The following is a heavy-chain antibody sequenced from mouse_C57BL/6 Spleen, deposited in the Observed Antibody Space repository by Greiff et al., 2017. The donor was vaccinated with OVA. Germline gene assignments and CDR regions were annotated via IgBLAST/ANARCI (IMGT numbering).Heavy chain of an antibody. J-gene: IGHJ4*01. D-gene: IGHD4-1*01. V-gene: IGHV10-1*01. CDR3: VRQGTGGYAMDY. CDR1: GFSFNTYA. CDR2: IRSKSNNYAT. Sequence: DVKLVESGGGLVQPKGSLKLSCAASGFSFNTYAMNWVRQAPGKGLEWVARIRSKSNNYATYYADSVKDRFTISRDDSESMLYLQMNNLKTEDTAMYYCVRQGTGGYAMDYWGQGTSVTVSS.